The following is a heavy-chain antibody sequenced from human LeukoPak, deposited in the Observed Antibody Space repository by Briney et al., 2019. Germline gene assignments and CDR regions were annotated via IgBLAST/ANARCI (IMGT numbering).Heavy chain of an antibody. CDR2: ISGSGGST. CDR1: GFIFSSYA. CDR3: AKDPAAVVVGFFDY. Sequence: RGSLRLSCAASGFIFSSYAMSWVRQAPGKGLEWVSTISGSGGSTYYADSEKGRFTISRDNSKNTLYLQMNSLRAEDTAVYYCAKDPAAVVVGFFDYWGQGTLVTVSS. J-gene: IGHJ4*02. V-gene: IGHV3-23*01. D-gene: IGHD2-15*01.